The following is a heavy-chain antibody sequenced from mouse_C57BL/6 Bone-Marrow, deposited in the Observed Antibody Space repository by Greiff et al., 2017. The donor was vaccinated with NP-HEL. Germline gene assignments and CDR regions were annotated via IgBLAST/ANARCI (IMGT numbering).Heavy chain of an antibody. J-gene: IGHJ1*03. CDR3: ARYPPLYDYDVHWYFDV. CDR1: GYTFTSYW. CDR2: INPSSGYT. Sequence: QVHVKQSGAELAKPGASVKLSCKASGYTFTSYWMHWVKQRPGQGLEWIGYINPSSGYTKYNQKFKDKATLTADKSSSTAYMQLSSLTYEDSAVYYCARYPPLYDYDVHWYFDVWGTGTTVTVSS. D-gene: IGHD2-4*01. V-gene: IGHV1-7*01.